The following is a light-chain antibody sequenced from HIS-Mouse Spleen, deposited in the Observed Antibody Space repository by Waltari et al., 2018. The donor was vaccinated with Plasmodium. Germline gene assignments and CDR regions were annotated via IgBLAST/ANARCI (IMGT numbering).Light chain of an antibody. V-gene: IGKV3-20*01. J-gene: IGKJ1*01. CDR3: QQYGSSSWT. CDR2: GAS. CDR1: QSVSSSY. Sequence: DIVLPQSPVTLSLSPGQRATLSCRASQSVSSSYLHWYQQKPGQAPRLLIYGASSRATGIPDRFSGSGSGTDFTLTISRLEPEDFAVYYCQQYGSSSWTFGQGTKVEI.